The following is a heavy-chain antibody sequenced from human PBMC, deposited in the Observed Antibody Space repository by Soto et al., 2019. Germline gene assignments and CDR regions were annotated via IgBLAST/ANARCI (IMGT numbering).Heavy chain of an antibody. D-gene: IGHD2-21*01. V-gene: IGHV4-4*02. J-gene: IGHJ4*02. Sequence: SETLSLTCAVSGGSISSSNWWSWVRQPPGKGLECIGETYHSGSTNYNPSLKSRVTISVDKSKNQFSLKLSSVTAADTSVYSCAREDCGGDCYDYWGQGTLVTVSS. CDR1: GGSISSSNW. CDR2: TYHSGST. CDR3: AREDCGGDCYDY.